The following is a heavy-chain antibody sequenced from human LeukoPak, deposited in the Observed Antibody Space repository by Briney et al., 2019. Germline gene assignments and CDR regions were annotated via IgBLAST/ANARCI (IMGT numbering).Heavy chain of an antibody. CDR3: AIYYDSSDPFDY. CDR1: GFTFSSYG. J-gene: IGHJ4*02. Sequence: PGGSLRLSCAASGFTFSSYGMSWVRQAPGKGLEWVSAISGSGGSTYYADSVKGRFTISRDNSKNTLYLQMNSLRAEDTAVYYCAIYYDSSDPFDYWGQGTLVTVSS. V-gene: IGHV3-23*01. CDR2: ISGSGGST. D-gene: IGHD3-22*01.